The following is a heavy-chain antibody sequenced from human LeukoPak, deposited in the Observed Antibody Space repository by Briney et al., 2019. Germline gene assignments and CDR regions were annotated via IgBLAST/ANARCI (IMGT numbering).Heavy chain of an antibody. V-gene: IGHV3-21*01. CDR2: ISSSSSYI. D-gene: IGHD5-12*01. J-gene: IGHJ6*02. Sequence: PGGSLRLSCAASGFTFSSYSMNWVRQALGKGLEWVSSISSSSSYIYYADSVKGRFTISRDNSKNTLYLQMNSLRAEDTAVYYCAKSVATILYYYGMDVWGQGTTVTVSS. CDR1: GFTFSSYS. CDR3: AKSVATILYYYGMDV.